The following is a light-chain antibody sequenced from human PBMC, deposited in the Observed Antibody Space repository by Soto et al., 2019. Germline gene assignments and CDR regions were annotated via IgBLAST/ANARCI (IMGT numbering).Light chain of an antibody. CDR3: CSYAGNSLWV. CDR1: SSDVGGSNL. V-gene: IGLV2-11*01. J-gene: IGLJ3*02. CDR2: DVI. Sequence: LTQPRSVSGSPGQSVTISCTGTSSDVGGSNLVSWYQQHAGRAPKLVIYDVIKRPSGVPDRFSGSKSGNTASLTISGLQVEDEADYYCCSYAGNSLWVFGGGTKLTVL.